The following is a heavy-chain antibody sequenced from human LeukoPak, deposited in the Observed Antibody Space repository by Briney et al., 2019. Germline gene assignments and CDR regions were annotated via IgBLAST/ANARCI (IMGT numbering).Heavy chain of an antibody. Sequence: GGSLRLSCAASGFTFSSYSMNWVRQAPGKGLEWVSSISSSSSYIYYADSVKGRFTISRDNTKNSVYLQMNSLRDEDTGVYYCASIWEASGGYWGQGTLVIVSS. J-gene: IGHJ4*02. CDR3: ASIWEASGGY. CDR2: ISSSSSYI. CDR1: GFTFSSYS. V-gene: IGHV3-21*01. D-gene: IGHD1-26*01.